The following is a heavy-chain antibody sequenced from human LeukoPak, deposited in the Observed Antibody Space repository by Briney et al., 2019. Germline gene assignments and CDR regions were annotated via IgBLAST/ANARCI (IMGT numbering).Heavy chain of an antibody. CDR1: GGSISNYY. D-gene: IGHD3-22*01. V-gene: IGHV4-59*01. J-gene: IGHJ4*02. CDR3: ARIHRSGYYYFDY. CDR2: IYYSGST. Sequence: PSETLSLTCTVSGGSISNYYWTWIRQPPGKGLEWIGYIYYSGSTNYNPSPASGLTISVDTSNNHFYMKLTSVNAADTAVYYCARIHRSGYYYFDYWGQGTLVTVSS.